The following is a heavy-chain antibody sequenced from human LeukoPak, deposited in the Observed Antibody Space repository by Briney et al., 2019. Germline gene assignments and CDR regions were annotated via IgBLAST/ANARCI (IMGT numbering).Heavy chain of an antibody. CDR2: IAYDSSHK. D-gene: IGHD1-14*01. V-gene: IGHV3-30*18. CDR3: AKDGPERIFEY. J-gene: IGHJ4*02. CDR1: GFTFSSYT. Sequence: GGSLRLSCAASGFTFSSYTMNWVRQAPGKGLEWVAVIAYDSSHKYCADSVKGRFTISRDNSKNTLYLQMNSLRPEDTAVYYCAKDGPERIFEYWGPGTPVTVSA.